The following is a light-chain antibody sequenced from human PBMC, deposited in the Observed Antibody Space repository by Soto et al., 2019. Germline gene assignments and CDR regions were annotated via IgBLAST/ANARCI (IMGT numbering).Light chain of an antibody. CDR3: SSYTSSSTRV. Sequence: QSALTQPASVSGSPGQSITISCTGTSSDVGGYNYVSWYQQHPGKAPKVMIYEVSKRPSGVSNRFSGSKSGNTDSLTISGLQAEDEADYYCSSYTSSSTRVFGTGTKLTVL. J-gene: IGLJ1*01. V-gene: IGLV2-14*01. CDR2: EVS. CDR1: SSDVGGYNY.